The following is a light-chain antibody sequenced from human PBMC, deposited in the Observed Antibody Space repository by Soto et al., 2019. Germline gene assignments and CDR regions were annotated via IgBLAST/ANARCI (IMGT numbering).Light chain of an antibody. J-gene: IGLJ1*01. CDR1: SSDVGGYNY. CDR3: CSYAGSSRDV. CDR2: DGS. V-gene: IGLV2-11*01. Sequence: QSALTQPRSVSGSPGQSVTISCTGTSSDVGGYNYVSWYQQHPGKAPKLMIYDGSKRPSGVPDRFSGSKSGNTASLTISGLQAEEEADYCCCSYAGSSRDVFGTGTKLTVL.